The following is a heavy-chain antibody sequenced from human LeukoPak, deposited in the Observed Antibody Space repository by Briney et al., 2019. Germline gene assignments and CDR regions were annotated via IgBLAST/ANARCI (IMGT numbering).Heavy chain of an antibody. V-gene: IGHV3-74*01. CDR3: ARDRGGYYYDSSGFFDY. CDR1: GFTFSNYW. D-gene: IGHD3-22*01. CDR2: IKGDGSHT. J-gene: IGHJ4*02. Sequence: PGGSLRLSCAASGFTFSNYWMHWVRQAPGKGLVWVSRIKGDGSHTIYADSVKGRFTISRDNAKNSLYLQMNSLRAEDTAVYYCARDRGGYYYDSSGFFDYWGQGTLVTVSS.